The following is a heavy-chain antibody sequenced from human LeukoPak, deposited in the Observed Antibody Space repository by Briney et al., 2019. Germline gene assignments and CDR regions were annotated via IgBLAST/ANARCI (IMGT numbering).Heavy chain of an antibody. CDR3: AGDNWDDADAFDI. Sequence: PGGSLRLSCAASGSTFSDYYMSWIRQAPGKGLEWVSYISSSGSTIYYADSVKGRFTISRDNAKNSLYLQMNSLRAEDTAVYYCAGDNWDDADAFDIWGQGTMVTVSS. D-gene: IGHD1-20*01. CDR1: GSTFSDYY. CDR2: ISSSGSTI. J-gene: IGHJ3*02. V-gene: IGHV3-11*04.